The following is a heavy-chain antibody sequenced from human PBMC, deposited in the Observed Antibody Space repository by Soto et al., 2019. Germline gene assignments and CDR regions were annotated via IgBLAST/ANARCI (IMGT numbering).Heavy chain of an antibody. J-gene: IGHJ4*02. V-gene: IGHV5-51*01. CDR2: IYPADSDT. Sequence: GESLKISCKGSGYSFTTYWIGWVRQMPGKGLEWMGIIYPADSDTRYSPSFQGQVTISADKSSSTAHRQWSSLKASDTAMYYCATQQQLALFDYWGQGTLVTVSS. D-gene: IGHD6-13*01. CDR1: GYSFTTYW. CDR3: ATQQQLALFDY.